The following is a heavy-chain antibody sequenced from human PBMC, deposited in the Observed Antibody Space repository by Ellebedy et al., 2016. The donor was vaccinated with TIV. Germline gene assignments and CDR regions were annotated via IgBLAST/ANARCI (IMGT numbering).Heavy chain of an antibody. CDR1: GGSITTSNW. Sequence: SETLSLTCEVSGGSITTSNWWSWVRQPPGKGLEWIGEIYHSGSTNYNPSLKSRVTISVDTSKNQFSLKLSSVTAADTAVYYCARHTLWFESQEDWGQGTLVTVSS. CDR3: ARHTLWFESQED. D-gene: IGHD3-10*01. J-gene: IGHJ4*02. V-gene: IGHV4-4*02. CDR2: IYHSGST.